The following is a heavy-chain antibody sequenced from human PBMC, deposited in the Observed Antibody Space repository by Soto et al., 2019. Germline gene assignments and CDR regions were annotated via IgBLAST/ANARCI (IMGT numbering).Heavy chain of an antibody. CDR3: ARIPLPARGWGTWIHFYYDS. J-gene: IGHJ1*01. V-gene: IGHV4-4*07. CDR2: IYTSGST. D-gene: IGHD3-16*01. Sequence: SETLSLTCTVSGGSISNYYWSWIRQPAGKGLEWIGRIYTSGSTNYNPSLKSRVTMSVDMSKNQFSLKVKSVTAADTAVYYCARIPLPARGWGTWIHFYYDSWGRGAPVTVS. CDR1: GGSISNYY.